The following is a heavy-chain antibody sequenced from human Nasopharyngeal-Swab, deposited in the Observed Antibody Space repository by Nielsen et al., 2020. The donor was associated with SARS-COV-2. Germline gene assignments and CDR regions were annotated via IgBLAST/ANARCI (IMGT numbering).Heavy chain of an antibody. D-gene: IGHD6-19*01. J-gene: IGHJ6*02. CDR2: IWYDGSDK. CDR3: AKDGIEEGGLSAGYGLDV. V-gene: IGHV3-30*02. Sequence: GESLKISCAASGFSFSDHFMDWVRQAPGKGLEWVASIWYDGSDKYYADSVKGRFTISRDNAKNTLYLQMNSLRSEDTAVYKCAKDGIEEGGLSAGYGLDVWGQGTTVTVSS. CDR1: GFSFSDHF.